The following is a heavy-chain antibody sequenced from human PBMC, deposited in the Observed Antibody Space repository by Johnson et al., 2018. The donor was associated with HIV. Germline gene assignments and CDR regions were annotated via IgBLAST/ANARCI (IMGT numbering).Heavy chain of an antibody. CDR3: ARDRFGDSDAFDI. CDR1: GFTFSSYA. Sequence: VQLVESGGGVVQPGRSLRLSCAASGFTFSSYAMHWVRQAPGKGLEWVANIKQDGSEKYYVASVKGRFTISRDNAKNSLYLQLNSLRADDTAVYFCARDRFGDSDAFDIWGQGTMVTVSS. J-gene: IGHJ3*02. CDR2: IKQDGSEK. D-gene: IGHD4-17*01. V-gene: IGHV3-7*01.